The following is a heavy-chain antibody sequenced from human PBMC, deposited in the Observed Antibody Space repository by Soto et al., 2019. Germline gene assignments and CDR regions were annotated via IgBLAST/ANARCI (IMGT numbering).Heavy chain of an antibody. CDR3: ARDRVHYDILTGYPDY. D-gene: IGHD3-9*01. V-gene: IGHV1-46*01. Sequence: ASVKVSCKTSGYTFTSYSFHWVRQAPGQGLEYMGLINPSDGTTSYLQKFQGRVTITRDTSASTAYMELSSLRSEDTAVYYCARDRVHYDILTGYPDYWGQGTLVTVSS. CDR1: GYTFTSYS. CDR2: INPSDGTT. J-gene: IGHJ4*02.